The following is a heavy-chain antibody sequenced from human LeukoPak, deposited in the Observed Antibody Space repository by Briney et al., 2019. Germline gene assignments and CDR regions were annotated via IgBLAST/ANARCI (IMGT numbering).Heavy chain of an antibody. CDR2: IYYSGST. CDR1: GGSISSYY. J-gene: IGHJ4*02. CDR3: ASLTTVTTSFDY. D-gene: IGHD4-17*01. Sequence: SETLSLTCTVSGGSISSYYWSWIRQPPGKGLEWIGYIYYSGSTNYNPSLKSRVTISVDTSKNQFSLKLSSVIAADTAVYYCASLTTVTTSFDYWGQGTLVTVSS. V-gene: IGHV4-59*08.